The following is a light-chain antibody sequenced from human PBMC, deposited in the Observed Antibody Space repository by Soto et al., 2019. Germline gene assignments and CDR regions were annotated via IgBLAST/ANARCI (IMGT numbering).Light chain of an antibody. CDR2: GAS. CDR3: QQYYNWRT. J-gene: IGKJ1*01. V-gene: IGKV3-15*01. CDR1: QSVRSN. Sequence: EIVMTQSPATLSVSPGERATLSCRASQSVRSNLAWYQQKPGQAPRLLIYGASTRATGIPARFSGSGSGTEFTLTISSLQSEDFAVYYCQQYYNWRTFGQGTKVEIK.